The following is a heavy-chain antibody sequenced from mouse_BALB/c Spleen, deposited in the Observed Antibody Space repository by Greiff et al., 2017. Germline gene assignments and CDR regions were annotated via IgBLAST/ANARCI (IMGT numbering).Heavy chain of an antibody. J-gene: IGHJ2*01. CDR3: ARGTTVVGRKGDFDY. CDR1: GYTFTDYW. V-gene: IGHV1-69*01. Sequence: VQLQQSGAELVMPGASVKMSCKASGYTFTDYWMHWVKQRPGQGLEWIGAIDTSDSFTSYNQKFKGKATLTVDESSSTAYMQLSSLTSEDSAVYYCARGTTVVGRKGDFDYWGQGTTLTVSS. D-gene: IGHD1-1*01. CDR2: IDTSDSFT.